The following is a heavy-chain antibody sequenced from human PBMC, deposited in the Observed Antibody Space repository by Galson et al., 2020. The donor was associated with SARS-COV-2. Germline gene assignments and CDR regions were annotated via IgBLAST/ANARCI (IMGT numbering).Heavy chain of an antibody. CDR1: GGSVRSYF. CDR2: IFHSGDI. J-gene: IGHJ3*02. Sequence: SETLSLTCTVSGGSVRSYFWSWIRQPPGKGLEWIAYIFHSGDINYNPSLRSRVTVSVDTSKNHLSLRLTAVTASDTAVYYCARHSGYGVYAFDIWGQVTGVIVSS. D-gene: IGHD5-12*01. V-gene: IGHV4-59*08. CDR3: ARHSGYGVYAFDI.